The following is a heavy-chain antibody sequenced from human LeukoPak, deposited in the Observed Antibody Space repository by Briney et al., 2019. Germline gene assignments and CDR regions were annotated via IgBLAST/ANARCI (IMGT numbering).Heavy chain of an antibody. D-gene: IGHD1-26*01. J-gene: IGHJ5*02. CDR2: INTNTGKP. CDR3: ARGVVGGVDH. V-gene: IGHV7-4-1*02. CDR1: GGTFSSYA. Sequence: ASVKVSCKASGGTFSSYAISWVRQAPGQGLEWMGWINTNTGKPTYAQGVTGRFVFSLDTSVSTAYLQISSLEAEDTAVYYCARGVVGGVDHWGQGTLVTVSS.